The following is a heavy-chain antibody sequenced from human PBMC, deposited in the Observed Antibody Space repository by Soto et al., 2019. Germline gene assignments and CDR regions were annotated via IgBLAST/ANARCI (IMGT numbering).Heavy chain of an antibody. J-gene: IGHJ4*02. V-gene: IGHV4-34*01. CDR2: ITHSGST. Sequence: QVQLQQWGAGLLKPSETLSLTCAVYGGSFSGYYWSWIRQPPGKGLEWIGEITHSGSTNYNPSLKSRVTISVDTSKNQSALKLSSVTAADTAVYYCARGNTMVRGAARVAYWGQGTLVTVSS. D-gene: IGHD3-10*01. CDR1: GGSFSGYY. CDR3: ARGNTMVRGAARVAY.